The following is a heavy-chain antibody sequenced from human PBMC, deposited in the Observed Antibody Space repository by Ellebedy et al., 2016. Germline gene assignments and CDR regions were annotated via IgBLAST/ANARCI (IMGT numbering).Heavy chain of an antibody. Sequence: GESLKISCAASGFTVSDYAMSWVRQAPGKGLEWVSAIGHGGGATYYADSVKGRFTISRDNSKNTVYLQMNSLRAEDTAVYYCAKLTYTPGDFDYWGQGTLVTVSS. CDR3: AKLTYTPGDFDY. CDR1: GFTVSDYA. J-gene: IGHJ4*02. D-gene: IGHD2-2*02. V-gene: IGHV3-23*01. CDR2: IGHGGGAT.